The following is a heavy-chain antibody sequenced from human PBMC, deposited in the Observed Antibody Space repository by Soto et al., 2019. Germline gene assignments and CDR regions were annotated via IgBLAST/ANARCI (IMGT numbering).Heavy chain of an antibody. V-gene: IGHV4-39*01. CDR2: IYYSGST. J-gene: IGHJ4*02. CDR1: GGSISSSSYY. CDR3: ARKPYSYGYYFDY. Sequence: SETLSLTCTVSGGSISSSSYYWGWIRQPPGKGLEWIGSIYYSGSTYYNPSLKSRVTISEDTSKNQFSLKLSSVPAADTAVYYCARKPYSYGYYFDYLGQGTLVTVSS. D-gene: IGHD5-18*01.